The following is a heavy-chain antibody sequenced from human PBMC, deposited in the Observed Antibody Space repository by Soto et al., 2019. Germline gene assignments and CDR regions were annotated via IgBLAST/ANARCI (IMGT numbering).Heavy chain of an antibody. CDR2: ISVGGGRT. CDR1: GFTFSTYA. Sequence: PGGSMRLSCVASGFTFSTYAMSWVRQSPGKGLEWVSAISVGGGRTYYAGSVKGRFSVSRDNSKNTLYLQMSSLRAEDAAGYYCARAHPRFGPWGRGTLVTVSS. J-gene: IGHJ5*01. CDR3: ARAHPRFGP. V-gene: IGHV3-23*01.